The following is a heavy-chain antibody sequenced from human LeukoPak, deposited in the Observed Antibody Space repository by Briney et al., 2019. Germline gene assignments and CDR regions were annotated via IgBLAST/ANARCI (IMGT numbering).Heavy chain of an antibody. V-gene: IGHV1-18*01. Sequence: ASVKVSCKASGYTFTSYGISWVRQAPGQGLEWMGWISAYNGNTNYAQKLQGRVTMTTDTSTSTAYMELRSLRSDDTAVYYCARGLGTYDSSELTWPMISFWGQGTLVTVSS. J-gene: IGHJ4*02. D-gene: IGHD3-22*01. CDR1: GYTFTSYG. CDR3: ARGLGTYDSSELTWPMISF. CDR2: ISAYNGNT.